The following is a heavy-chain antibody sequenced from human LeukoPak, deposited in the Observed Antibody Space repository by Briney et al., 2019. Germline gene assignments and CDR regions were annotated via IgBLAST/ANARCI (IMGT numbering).Heavy chain of an antibody. CDR2: ISAYNGNT. CDR1: GYTFTNYA. J-gene: IGHJ3*02. D-gene: IGHD3-10*01. V-gene: IGHV1-18*01. CDR3: ARGGSRSRRGDDAFDI. Sequence: ASVKVSCKASGYTFTNYAMNWVRQAPGQGLEWMGWISAYNGNTELAQKFQGRVTLATDASTSTAYVELRSLASDDTAVYFCARGGSRSRRGDDAFDIWGQGTMVTVSS.